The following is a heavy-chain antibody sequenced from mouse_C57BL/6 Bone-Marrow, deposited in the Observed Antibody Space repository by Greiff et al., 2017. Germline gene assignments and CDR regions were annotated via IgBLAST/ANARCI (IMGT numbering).Heavy chain of an antibody. J-gene: IGHJ4*01. D-gene: IGHD1-1*01. CDR1: GYTFTSYW. CDR3: AKPTTTVVEYYAMDY. V-gene: IGHV1-55*01. Sequence: QVQLQQPGAELVKPGASVKMSCKASGYTFTSYWITWVKQRPGQGLEWIGDIYPGSGSTNYNEKFKSKATLTVDTSSSTAYMQLSSLTSEDSAVYYCAKPTTTVVEYYAMDYWGQGTSVTVSS. CDR2: IYPGSGST.